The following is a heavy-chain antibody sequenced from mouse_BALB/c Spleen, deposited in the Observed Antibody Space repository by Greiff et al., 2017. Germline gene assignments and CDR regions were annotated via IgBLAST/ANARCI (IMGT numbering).Heavy chain of an antibody. CDR1: GFTFSSYG. Sequence: EVKLMESGGDLVKPGGSLKLSCAASGFTFSSYGMSWVRQTPDKRLEWVATISSGGSYTYYPDSVKGRFTISRDNAKNTLYLQMSSLKSEDTAMYYCARYDGNYGSYAMDYWGQGTSVTVSS. V-gene: IGHV5-6*01. J-gene: IGHJ4*01. CDR2: ISSGGSYT. D-gene: IGHD2-3*01. CDR3: ARYDGNYGSYAMDY.